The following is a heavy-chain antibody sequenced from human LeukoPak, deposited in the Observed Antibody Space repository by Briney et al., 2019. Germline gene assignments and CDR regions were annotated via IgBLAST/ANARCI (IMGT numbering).Heavy chain of an antibody. J-gene: IGHJ4*02. CDR1: GASISSYD. CDR2: IYSTGSP. Sequence: WETLSLTCTVSGASISSYDWSWIGQPAGKGLEWIGRIYSTGSPNYNPSLKSRVTMSVDTSKNQFSLRLRSVTAADTAVYYCARQIASAGTAGFDFWGQGALVTVSS. CDR3: ARQIASAGTAGFDF. D-gene: IGHD6-13*01. V-gene: IGHV4-4*07.